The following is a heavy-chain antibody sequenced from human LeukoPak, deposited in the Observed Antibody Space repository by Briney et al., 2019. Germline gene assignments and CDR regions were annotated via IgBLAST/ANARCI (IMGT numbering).Heavy chain of an antibody. CDR1: GFTFSSFG. Sequence: GGSLRLSCAASGFTFSSFGMHWVRQAPGKGLEWVAFIRYGGNNKYYADSVKGRFTISRDNSKNTLYLQMNSLRAEDSAVYYCAKDFVAVTGTGPGYDYWGQGTLVTVSS. V-gene: IGHV3-30*02. CDR3: AKDFVAVTGTGPGYDY. D-gene: IGHD6-19*01. CDR2: IRYGGNNK. J-gene: IGHJ4*02.